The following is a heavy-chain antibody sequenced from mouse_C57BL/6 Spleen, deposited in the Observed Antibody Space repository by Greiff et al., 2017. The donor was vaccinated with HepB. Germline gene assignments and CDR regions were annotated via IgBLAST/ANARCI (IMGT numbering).Heavy chain of an antibody. CDR1: GYTFTSYW. J-gene: IGHJ1*03. CDR2: IYPGKSDT. Sequence: VQLQQSGTVLARPGASVKMSCKTSGYTFTSYWMHWVKQRPGQGLEWIGAIYPGKSDTSYNQKFKGKAKLTAVTSASTAYMELSSLTNEDSAVYYSTRPRIITSVPFWYFAVWGTGTPVTVSS. D-gene: IGHD1-1*01. V-gene: IGHV1-5*01. CDR3: TRPRIITSVPFWYFAV.